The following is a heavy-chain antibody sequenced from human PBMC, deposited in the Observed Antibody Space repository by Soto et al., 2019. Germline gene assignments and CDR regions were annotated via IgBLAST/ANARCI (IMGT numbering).Heavy chain of an antibody. CDR3: AHIGVEGGPRGGSRYGMDV. J-gene: IGHJ6*02. D-gene: IGHD3-16*01. V-gene: IGHV2-5*02. CDR1: GFSLSTSGVG. CDR2: IYWDDVK. Sequence: SGPTLVNPTQTLTLTCTFSGFSLSTSGVGVGWIRQPPGKALEWLALIYWDDVKRYSPSLKSRLTITKDTSKNQVVLTMTNMDPVDTATYYCAHIGVEGGPRGGSRYGMDVWGQGTTVTVSS.